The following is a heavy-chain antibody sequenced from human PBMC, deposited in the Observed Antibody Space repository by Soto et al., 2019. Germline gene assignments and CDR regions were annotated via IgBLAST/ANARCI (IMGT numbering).Heavy chain of an antibody. J-gene: IGHJ3*02. V-gene: IGHV3-74*01. CDR1: GFTFSSYW. Sequence: GGSLRLSCAASGFTFSSYWMHWVRQAPGKGLVWVSRINSDGSSTSYADSVKGRFTISRDNAKNTLYLQMNSLRAEDTAVNYCARDIEDRAMVEDAFDIWGQGTMVTVSS. CDR2: INSDGSST. CDR3: ARDIEDRAMVEDAFDI. D-gene: IGHD5-18*01.